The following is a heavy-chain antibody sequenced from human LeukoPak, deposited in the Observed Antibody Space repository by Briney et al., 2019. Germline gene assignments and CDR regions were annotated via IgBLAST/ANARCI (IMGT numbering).Heavy chain of an antibody. J-gene: IGHJ4*02. Sequence: GGSLRLSCAASGFTFSSYAMSWVRQAPGEGLEWVSAISGSGGSTYYADSVKGRFTISRDNSKNTLYLQMNSLRAEDTAVYYCAKLYDILTNFDYWGQGTLVIVSS. CDR2: ISGSGGST. CDR1: GFTFSSYA. D-gene: IGHD3-9*01. CDR3: AKLYDILTNFDY. V-gene: IGHV3-23*01.